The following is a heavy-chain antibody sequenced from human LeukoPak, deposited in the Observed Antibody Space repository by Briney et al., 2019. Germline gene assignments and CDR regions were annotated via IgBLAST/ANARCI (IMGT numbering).Heavy chain of an antibody. Sequence: AASVKVSCKASGGTFSSYAISWVRQAPGQGLEWMGRIIPILGMANYAQKFQGRVTITADKSTSTAYMELSSLRSEDTAVYYCARDADTAMATIMDYWGQGTLVTVSS. D-gene: IGHD5-18*01. V-gene: IGHV1-69*04. CDR3: ARDADTAMATIMDY. J-gene: IGHJ4*02. CDR2: IIPILGMA. CDR1: GGTFSSYA.